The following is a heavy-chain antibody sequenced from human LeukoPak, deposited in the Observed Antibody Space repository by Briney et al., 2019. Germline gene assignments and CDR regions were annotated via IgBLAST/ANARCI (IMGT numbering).Heavy chain of an antibody. J-gene: IGHJ6*03. D-gene: IGHD2/OR15-2a*01. CDR2: ISYSGST. CDR3: ARDVRYSTNYYYMDV. CDR1: GGSISTYY. V-gene: IGHV4-59*01. Sequence: SETLSLTCTVSGGSISTYYWTWIRQPPGKRLEWIGYISYSGSTNYNPSLKSRVTISVDTSKNQFSLKLSSVTAADTAVYYCARDVRYSTNYYYMDVWGKGTTVTVSS.